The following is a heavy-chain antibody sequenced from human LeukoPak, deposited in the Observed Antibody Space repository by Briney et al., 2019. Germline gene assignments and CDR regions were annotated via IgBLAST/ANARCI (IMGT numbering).Heavy chain of an antibody. J-gene: IGHJ4*02. D-gene: IGHD1/OR15-1a*01. CDR3: ATDEIEQTGFDY. CDR1: GGSISSGGYY. Sequence: KASQTLSLTCTVSGGSISSGGYYWSWIRQPPGKGLEWIGYIYHSGSTYYNPSLKSRVTISVDRSKNQFSLKLSSVTAADTAVYYCATDEIEQTGFDYWGQGTLVTVSS. CDR2: IYHSGST. V-gene: IGHV4-30-2*01.